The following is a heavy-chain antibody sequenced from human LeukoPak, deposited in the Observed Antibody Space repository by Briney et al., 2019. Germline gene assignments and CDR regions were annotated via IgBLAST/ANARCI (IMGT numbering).Heavy chain of an antibody. J-gene: IGHJ4*02. CDR2: INPNSGGT. CDR1: GYTFTGYY. V-gene: IGHV1-2*02. Sequence: ASVKVSCKASGYTFTGYYMHWVRQAPGQGLEWMGWINPNSGGTNYAQKFQGRVTMTRDTSISTAYMELSRLRSDDTAVYYCARETPDYGGNGGNFDSWGQGTLVTVSS. D-gene: IGHD4-23*01. CDR3: ARETPDYGGNGGNFDS.